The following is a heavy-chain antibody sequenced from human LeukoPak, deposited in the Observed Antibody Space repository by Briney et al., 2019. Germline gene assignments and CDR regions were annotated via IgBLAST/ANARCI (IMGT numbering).Heavy chain of an antibody. V-gene: IGHV3-23*01. D-gene: IGHD4-17*01. CDR3: AREIPGDYLFDY. CDR2: ISGSGGST. CDR1: GFTFSSYA. J-gene: IGHJ4*02. Sequence: GGSLRLSCAASGFTFSSYAMSWVRQAPGKGLEWVSAISGSGGSTYYADSVKGRFTISRDNAKNSLYLQMNSLRAEDTAVYYCAREIPGDYLFDYWGQGTLVTVSS.